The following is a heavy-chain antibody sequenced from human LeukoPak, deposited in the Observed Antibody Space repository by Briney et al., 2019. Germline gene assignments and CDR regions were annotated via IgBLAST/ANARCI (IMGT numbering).Heavy chain of an antibody. CDR1: GYTFTSYD. Sequence: ASVKVSCKASGYTFTSYDINWVRQATGQGLEWMRWMNPNSGNTGYAQKFQGRVTMTRNTSISTAYMELSSLRSEDTAVYYCARGPPNLGGLYDFWSGYYDVTPNWFDPWGQGTLVTVSS. J-gene: IGHJ5*02. CDR3: ARGPPNLGGLYDFWSGYYDVTPNWFDP. D-gene: IGHD3-3*01. V-gene: IGHV1-8*01. CDR2: MNPNSGNT.